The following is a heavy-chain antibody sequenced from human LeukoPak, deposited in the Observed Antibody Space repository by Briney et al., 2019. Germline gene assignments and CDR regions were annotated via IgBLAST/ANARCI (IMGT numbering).Heavy chain of an antibody. J-gene: IGHJ4*02. V-gene: IGHV4-31*03. CDR3: ARRRGNTSGFQGYYFDY. CDR1: GGSVSSGDYY. Sequence: SETLSLTCTVSGGSVSSGDYYWSWIRQLPGKGLEWIGYIYYSGSTYYNPSLKSRLTTSVDTSKNQFSLKLSSVTAADTAVYYCARRRGNTSGFQGYYFDYWGQGTLVTVSS. CDR2: IYYSGST. D-gene: IGHD6-19*01.